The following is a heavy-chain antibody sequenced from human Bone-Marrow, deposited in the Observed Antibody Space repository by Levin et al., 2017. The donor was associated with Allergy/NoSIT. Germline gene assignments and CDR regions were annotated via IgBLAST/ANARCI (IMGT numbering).Heavy chain of an antibody. CDR2: IHPSDSDA. CDR1: GYSFTSYW. Sequence: KVSCKGSGYSFTSYWIVWVRQLPGKGLEWMGIIHPSDSDARYSPSFQGQVTISADKSFSTVSLQWSNLKASDTAMYYCARGGLKYGDYTAYFDLWGQGTLVTVSS. D-gene: IGHD4-17*01. J-gene: IGHJ4*02. CDR3: ARGGLKYGDYTAYFDL. V-gene: IGHV5-51*01.